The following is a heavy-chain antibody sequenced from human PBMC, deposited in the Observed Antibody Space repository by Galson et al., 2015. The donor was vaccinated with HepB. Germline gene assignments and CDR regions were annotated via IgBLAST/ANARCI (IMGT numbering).Heavy chain of an antibody. CDR1: GGSFSGYY. V-gene: IGHV4-34*01. J-gene: IGHJ4*02. D-gene: IGHD1-26*01. CDR2: INHSGST. Sequence: LSLTCAVYGGSFSGYYWSWIRQPPGKGLEWIGEINHSGSTNYNPSLKSRVTISVDTAKNQFSLKLSSVTAADTAVYYCARGRRGGSYPFRVDYFDYWGQGTLVTVSS. CDR3: ARGRRGGSYPFRVDYFDY.